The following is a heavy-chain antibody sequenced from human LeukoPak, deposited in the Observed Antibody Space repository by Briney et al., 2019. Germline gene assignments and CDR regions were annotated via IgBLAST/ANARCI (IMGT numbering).Heavy chain of an antibody. CDR1: GGSISSYY. Sequence: SETLSLTCTVSGGSISSYYWSWIRQPPGKGLEWIGYIYYSGGTNYNPSLKSRVTISVDTSKNQFSLKLSSVTAADTAVYYCARTYDILTGAPFDPWGQGTLVTVSS. D-gene: IGHD3-9*01. V-gene: IGHV4-59*08. J-gene: IGHJ5*02. CDR3: ARTYDILTGAPFDP. CDR2: IYYSGGT.